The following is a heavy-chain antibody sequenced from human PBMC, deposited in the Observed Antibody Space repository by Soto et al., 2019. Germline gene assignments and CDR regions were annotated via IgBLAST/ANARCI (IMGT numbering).Heavy chain of an antibody. CDR1: GFTFSSYA. CDR3: AKDLTRRGIVVVVAPGGFDY. V-gene: IGHV3-23*01. D-gene: IGHD2-15*01. Sequence: GGSLRLSCAASGFTFSSYAMSWVRQAPGKGLEWVSAISGSGGSTYYADSVKGRFTISRDNSKNTLYLQMNSLRAEDTAVYYCAKDLTRRGIVVVVAPGGFDYWGQGTLVTVSS. J-gene: IGHJ4*02. CDR2: ISGSGGST.